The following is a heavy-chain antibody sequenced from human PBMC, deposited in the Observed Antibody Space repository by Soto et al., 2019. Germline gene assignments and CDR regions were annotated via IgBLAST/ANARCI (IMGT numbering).Heavy chain of an antibody. CDR1: GGSISSGDYY. D-gene: IGHD6-6*01. V-gene: IGHV4-30-4*01. Sequence: PSETLSLTCTVSGGSISSGDYYWSWIRQPPGKGLEWIGYIYYSGSTYYNPSLKSRVTISVDTSKSQFSLKLSSVTAADTAVYYCARDSGVAARPFDYWGQGTLVTVSS. J-gene: IGHJ4*02. CDR3: ARDSGVAARPFDY. CDR2: IYYSGST.